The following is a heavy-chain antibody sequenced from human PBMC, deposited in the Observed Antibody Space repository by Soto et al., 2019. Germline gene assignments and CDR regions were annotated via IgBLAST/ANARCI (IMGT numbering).Heavy chain of an antibody. CDR1: GFTFSSYE. V-gene: IGHV3-48*03. D-gene: IGHD3-22*01. CDR3: ARDYYDSSGPAWYFDL. CDR2: ISSSSSTI. Sequence: GGSLRLSCAASGFTFSSYEMNWVRQAPGKGLEWVSYISSSSSTIYYADSVKGRFTISRDNAKNSLYLQMNSLRAEDTAVYYCARDYYDSSGPAWYFDLWGRGTLVTVSS. J-gene: IGHJ2*01.